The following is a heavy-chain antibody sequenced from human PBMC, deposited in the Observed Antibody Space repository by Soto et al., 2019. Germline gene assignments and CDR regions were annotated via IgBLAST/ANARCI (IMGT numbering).Heavy chain of an antibody. CDR2: ISYDGSDK. J-gene: IGHJ6*02. CDR1: GFKYTDFA. Sequence: VQLVESGGGEVQPGRSLRLSCADSGFKYTDFALHWVRQAPGKGLAWVAIISYDGSDKYYADSVKCRFVIARDNPKNNLYLEMHSLRHEAADLYVCARRAWDSFCAIDVWGQGTTVTVFS. V-gene: IGHV3-30*09. D-gene: IGHD1-26*01. CDR3: ARRAWDSFCAIDV.